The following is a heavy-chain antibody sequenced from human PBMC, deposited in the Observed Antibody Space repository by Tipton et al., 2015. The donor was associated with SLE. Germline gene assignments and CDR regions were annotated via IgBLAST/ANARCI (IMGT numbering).Heavy chain of an antibody. D-gene: IGHD3-22*01. V-gene: IGHV4-59*04. Sequence: TLSLTCTVSGGSISNYYWSWIRQPPGKGLEWIGSIYHIGSTYYNPSLKSRVTISVDTSKNQFSLRLTSVTAADTAVYYCALQYDSTGYYWFWGQGTLVTVSS. J-gene: IGHJ4*02. CDR2: IYHIGST. CDR1: GGSISNYY. CDR3: ALQYDSTGYYWF.